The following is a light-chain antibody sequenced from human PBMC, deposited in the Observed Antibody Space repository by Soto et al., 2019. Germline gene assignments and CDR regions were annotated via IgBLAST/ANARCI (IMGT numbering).Light chain of an antibody. V-gene: IGKV4-1*01. CDR2: WTS. Sequence: DIVMTQSPDSLAVSLGERATINCNSSQSVLHKYLAWYQQKPGQPPKLLIYWTSTRESGVPDRFSGSGSGTDFTLTISSLQAEDVAVYYCQQYSSLITFGQGTRLEIK. J-gene: IGKJ5*01. CDR1: QSVLHKY. CDR3: QQYSSLIT.